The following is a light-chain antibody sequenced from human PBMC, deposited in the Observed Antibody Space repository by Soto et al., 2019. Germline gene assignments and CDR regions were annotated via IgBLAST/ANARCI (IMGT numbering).Light chain of an antibody. CDR3: QHSNKWPYT. CDR1: QSVSDN. Sequence: EIVMTHSPGTLSVSPGERATLSCRASQSVSDNLSGYQQKPGHAPRLLIYGASTSAASIPARFSSSWSGTEFTLTIKRLQSEDFALYCCQHSNKWPYTFGQGTKLEIK. CDR2: GAS. V-gene: IGKV3-15*01. J-gene: IGKJ2*01.